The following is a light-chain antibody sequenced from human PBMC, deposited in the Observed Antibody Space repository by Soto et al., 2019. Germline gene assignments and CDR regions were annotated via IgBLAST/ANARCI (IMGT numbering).Light chain of an antibody. Sequence: EIVLTQSPATLSLSPGERANLSCRASQSVSSYLAWYQQKPGQAPRLLIYDVSNRATGIPARFSGSGSGTDFTLTISSLESEDFAVYYCQQRSNWLWTFGQGTKVESK. CDR1: QSVSSY. CDR2: DVS. J-gene: IGKJ1*01. CDR3: QQRSNWLWT. V-gene: IGKV3-11*01.